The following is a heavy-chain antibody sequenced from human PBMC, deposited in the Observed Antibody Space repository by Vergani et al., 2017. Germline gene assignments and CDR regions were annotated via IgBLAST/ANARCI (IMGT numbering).Heavy chain of an antibody. CDR1: GYTFTSYY. CDR2: INPSGGST. D-gene: IGHD4-17*01. CDR3: ARDATVTTALAY. Sequence: QVQLVQSGAEVKKPGASVKVSCKASGYTFTSYYMHWVRQAPGQGLEWMGIINPSGGSTSYAQKLQGRVTMTTDTSTSTAYMELRSLRSDDTAVYYCARDATVTTALAYWGQGTLVTVSS. J-gene: IGHJ4*02. V-gene: IGHV1-46*01.